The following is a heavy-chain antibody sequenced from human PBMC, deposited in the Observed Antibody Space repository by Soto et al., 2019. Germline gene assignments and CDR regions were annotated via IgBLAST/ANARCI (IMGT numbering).Heavy chain of an antibody. V-gene: IGHV4-31*03. Sequence: QVQLQESGPGLVKPSQTLSLTCTVSGGSISSGGYYWSWIRQHPGKGLEWIGYIYYSGSTYYNPSLKSRVTISVDTSKNQFSLKLSSVTAADTAVYYCARAYGDYAARYNWFDPWGQGTLVTVSS. CDR1: GGSISSGGYY. J-gene: IGHJ5*02. D-gene: IGHD4-17*01. CDR2: IYYSGST. CDR3: ARAYGDYAARYNWFDP.